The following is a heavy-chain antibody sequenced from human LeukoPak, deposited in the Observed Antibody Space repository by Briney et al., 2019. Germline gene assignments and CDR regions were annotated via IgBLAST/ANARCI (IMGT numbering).Heavy chain of an antibody. CDR2: ISGSGGST. Sequence: PGGSLRLSCAASGFTFSSYWMHWVRQAPGKGLEWVSAISGSGGSTYYADSVKGRFTISRDNSKNTLYLQMNSLRAEDTAVYYCAKAGGSVVGPLDYWGQGTLVTVSS. J-gene: IGHJ4*02. D-gene: IGHD3/OR15-3a*01. CDR3: AKAGGSVVGPLDY. V-gene: IGHV3-23*01. CDR1: GFTFSSYW.